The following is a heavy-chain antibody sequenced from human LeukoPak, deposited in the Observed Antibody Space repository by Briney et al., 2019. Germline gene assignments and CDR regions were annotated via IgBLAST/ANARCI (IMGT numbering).Heavy chain of an antibody. CDR2: INPNSGGT. D-gene: IGHD7-27*01. V-gene: IGHV1-2*02. J-gene: IGHJ3*02. CDR1: GYTFTSYG. CDR3: AKTGDEDAFDI. Sequence: ASVKVSCKASGYTFTSYGISWVRQAPGQGLEWMGWINPNSGGTNYAQKFQGRVTMTRDTSISTAYMELSRLRSDDTAVYYCAKTGDEDAFDIWGQGTMVTVSS.